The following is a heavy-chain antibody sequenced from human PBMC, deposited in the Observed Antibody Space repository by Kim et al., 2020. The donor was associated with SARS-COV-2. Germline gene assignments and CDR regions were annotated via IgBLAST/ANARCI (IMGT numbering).Heavy chain of an antibody. D-gene: IGHD3-10*01. Sequence: SETLSLTCTVSGGSISSSSYYWGWIRQPPGKGLEWIGSIYYSGSTYYNPSLKSRVTISVDTSKNQFSLKLSSVTAADTAVYYCARQVEELAPHGLDYWGQGTLVTVSS. CDR3: ARQVEELAPHGLDY. J-gene: IGHJ4*02. CDR2: IYYSGST. CDR1: GGSISSSSYY. V-gene: IGHV4-39*01.